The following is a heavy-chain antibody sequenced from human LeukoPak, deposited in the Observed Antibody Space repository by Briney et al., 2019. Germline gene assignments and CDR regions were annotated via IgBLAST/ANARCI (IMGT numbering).Heavy chain of an antibody. V-gene: IGHV3-23*01. J-gene: IGHJ6*02. D-gene: IGHD4-17*01. Sequence: GGSLRLSCAASGFTFSSYAMSWVRQAPGKGLEWVSAISGSGGSTYYADSVKGRFAISRDNSKNTLYLQMNSLRAEDTAVYYCAKGSTVSQGYYYGMDVWGQGTTVTVSS. CDR2: ISGSGGST. CDR1: GFTFSSYA. CDR3: AKGSTVSQGYYYGMDV.